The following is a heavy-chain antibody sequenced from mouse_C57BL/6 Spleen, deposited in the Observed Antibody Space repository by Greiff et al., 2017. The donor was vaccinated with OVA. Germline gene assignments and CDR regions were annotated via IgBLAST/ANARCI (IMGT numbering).Heavy chain of an antibody. D-gene: IGHD2-12*01. CDR1: GYTFTSYW. Sequence: QVQLKQPGAELVMPGASVKLSCKASGYTFTSYWMHWVKQRPGQGLEWIGEIDPSDSYTNYNQKFKGKSTFTVDKSSSTAYMQLSSLTSEDSAVYYCATYYRNYFDYWGQGTTLTVSS. V-gene: IGHV1-69*01. CDR3: ATYYRNYFDY. J-gene: IGHJ2*01. CDR2: IDPSDSYT.